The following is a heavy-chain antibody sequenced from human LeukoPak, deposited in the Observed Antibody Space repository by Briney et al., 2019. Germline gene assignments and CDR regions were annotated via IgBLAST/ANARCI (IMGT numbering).Heavy chain of an antibody. D-gene: IGHD2-21*02. CDR1: GFTFSNYD. CDR2: ISNDGKNK. Sequence: PGGSLRLSCAVSGFTFSNYDMYWVRQAPGKGLEWVAVISNDGKNKYYADSVKGRLTISRDNSNNTLYLQMNSLRPEDTAVYYCAKAADCAGDCYYGWFDPWGQGTLVTVSS. CDR3: AKAADCAGDCYYGWFDP. J-gene: IGHJ5*02. V-gene: IGHV3-30*18.